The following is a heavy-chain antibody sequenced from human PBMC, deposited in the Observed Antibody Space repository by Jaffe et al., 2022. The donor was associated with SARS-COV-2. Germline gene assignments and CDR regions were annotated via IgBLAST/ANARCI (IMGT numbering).Heavy chain of an antibody. Sequence: EVQLVESGGGLEQPGRSLRLSCAASGFTLGDYAMHWVRQAPGKGLEWVSGISWNSGSIAYADSVRGRFTISRDNAKNSLYLQMNSLRAEDTALYYCAKDSHGSGALYYNMDVWGKGTTVTVSS. D-gene: IGHD3-10*01. CDR1: GFTLGDYA. CDR3: AKDSHGSGALYYNMDV. V-gene: IGHV3-9*01. CDR2: ISWNSGSI. J-gene: IGHJ6*03.